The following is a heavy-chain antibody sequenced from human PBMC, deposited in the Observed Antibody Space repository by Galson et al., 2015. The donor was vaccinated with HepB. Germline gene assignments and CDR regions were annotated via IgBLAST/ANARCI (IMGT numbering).Heavy chain of an antibody. V-gene: IGHV5-10-1*01. J-gene: IGHJ4*02. CDR2: IDPSDSYT. CDR3: ARFGGGDYYDKSPPDY. Sequence: QSGAEVKKPGESLRISCKGSGYSFTSYWISWVRQMPGKGLEWMGRIDPSDSYTNYSPSFQGHVTISADESISTAYLQWSSLKASDAAMYYCARFGGGDYYDKSPPDYWGQGTLVTVSS. CDR1: GYSFTSYW. D-gene: IGHD3-22*01.